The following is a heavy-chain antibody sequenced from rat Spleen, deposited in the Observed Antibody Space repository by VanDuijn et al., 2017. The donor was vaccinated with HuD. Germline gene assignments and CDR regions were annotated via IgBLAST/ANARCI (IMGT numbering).Heavy chain of an antibody. CDR3: ATHGYGGYSAPFAY. J-gene: IGHJ3*01. CDR1: GFTFSDNY. Sequence: EVQLVESNGGLVQPGRSLKLSCAASGFTFSDNYMAWVRQAPTKGLEWVAYISYDGGNTYYRDSVKGRFTISRDNAKSTLYLQMDSLRSEDTATYYCATHGYGGYSAPFAYWGQGTLVTVSS. CDR2: ISYDGGNT. D-gene: IGHD1-11*01. V-gene: IGHV5-20*01.